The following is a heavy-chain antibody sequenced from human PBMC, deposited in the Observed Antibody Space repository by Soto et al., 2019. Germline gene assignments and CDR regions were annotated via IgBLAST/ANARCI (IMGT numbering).Heavy chain of an antibody. CDR2: FYYSGST. Sequence: SETLSLTCAVYGGSFSGYYWNWIRQHPGKGLEWIGYFYYSGSTYYNPSLKSRVTISVNTSKNQFSLKLSSVTAADTAVYYCARSVSPWGQGTLVTVSS. J-gene: IGHJ5*02. CDR3: ARSVSP. CDR1: GGSFSGYY. V-gene: IGHV4-31*11.